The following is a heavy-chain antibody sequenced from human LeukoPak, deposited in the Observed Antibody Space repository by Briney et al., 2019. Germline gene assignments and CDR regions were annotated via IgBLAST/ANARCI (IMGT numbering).Heavy chain of an antibody. J-gene: IGHJ3*02. CDR1: NGPITTTKW. D-gene: IGHD2-21*01. CDR2: ISHTGST. Sequence: SGTLSLTCTVSNGPITTTKWWSWVRPPPGKGLEWIGEISHTGSTNYNPSFISRVTMSVDKSKNQFSLNLKSVTAADTALYYCASSSLVVVVTYGFDIWGRGTAVTVSS. CDR3: ASSSLVVVVTYGFDI. V-gene: IGHV4-4*02.